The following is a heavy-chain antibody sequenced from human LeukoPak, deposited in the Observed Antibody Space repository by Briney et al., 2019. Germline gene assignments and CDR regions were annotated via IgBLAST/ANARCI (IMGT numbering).Heavy chain of an antibody. D-gene: IGHD2-8*02. J-gene: IGHJ4*02. CDR2: TYHRSKWYS. CDR3: ARTTGHFDY. Sequence: SQTLSLTCAISGDSVSSNSAAWNWIRQSPSRGLEWLGRTYHRSKWYSESALSLKGRITVNPDTSKNQFSLQLNSVGPEDTAVYYCARTTGHFDYWGQGTLVTVS. CDR1: GDSVSSNSAA. V-gene: IGHV6-1*01.